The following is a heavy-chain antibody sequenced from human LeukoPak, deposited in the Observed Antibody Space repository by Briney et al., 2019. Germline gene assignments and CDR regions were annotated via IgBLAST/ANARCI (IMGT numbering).Heavy chain of an antibody. V-gene: IGHV4-39*02. J-gene: IGHJ4*02. CDR1: GGSISSNNYY. CDR3: ARDSQTTVLTALSL. CDR2: IYYSGTT. D-gene: IGHD4-23*01. Sequence: SSETLSLTCTVSGGSISSNNYYWGWIRQPPGKGLEWIGSIYYSGTTYYKPSLKSRVTISVDTSKNQFSLKLSSVTAADTAVYYCARDSQTTVLTALSLWGQGTLVTVSS.